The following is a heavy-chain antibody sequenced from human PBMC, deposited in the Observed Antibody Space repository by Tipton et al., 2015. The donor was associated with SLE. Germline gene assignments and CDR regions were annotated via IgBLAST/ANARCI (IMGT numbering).Heavy chain of an antibody. D-gene: IGHD4-17*01. CDR3: ARDATRGGDFDY. V-gene: IGHV3-7*01. CDR1: GFTFSSYW. J-gene: IGHJ4*02. CDR2: IKQDGSEK. Sequence: SLRLSCAASGFTFSSYWMTWVRQAPGKGLEWVANIKQDGSEKYYVDSVKGRFTISRDNAKNSLFLQMNSLRAEDTAVYYCARDATRGGDFDYWGQGSLVTVSS.